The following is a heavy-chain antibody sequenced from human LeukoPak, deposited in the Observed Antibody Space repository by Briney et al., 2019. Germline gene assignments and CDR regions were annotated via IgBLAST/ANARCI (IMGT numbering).Heavy chain of an antibody. J-gene: IGHJ6*02. CDR1: VFTVSRNF. CDR2: VYSGGTT. CDR3: ARYPDFYYAMDV. Sequence: GGSLRLSCAASVFTVSRNFMTWVRQAPGKGLEWIFVVYSGGTTYYADSVKGRFTISRDISKNTLYLQMNSLRGEDTAIYYCARYPDFYYAMDVWGQGTTVTVSS. D-gene: IGHD3-16*02. V-gene: IGHV3-53*01.